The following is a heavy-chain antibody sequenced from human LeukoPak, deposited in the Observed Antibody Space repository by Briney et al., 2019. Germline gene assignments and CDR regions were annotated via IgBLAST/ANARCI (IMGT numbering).Heavy chain of an antibody. CDR3: AREVKVAARPFDY. CDR1: GFTFSSYS. D-gene: IGHD6-6*01. Sequence: PGGSLRLSCAASGFTFSSYSMNWVRQAPGKGLEWVSYISSSSSTIYYADSVKGRFTISRDNAKNSLYLQMNSLRAEDTAVYYCAREVKVAARPFDYWGQGTLVTVSS. J-gene: IGHJ4*02. V-gene: IGHV3-48*01. CDR2: ISSSSSTI.